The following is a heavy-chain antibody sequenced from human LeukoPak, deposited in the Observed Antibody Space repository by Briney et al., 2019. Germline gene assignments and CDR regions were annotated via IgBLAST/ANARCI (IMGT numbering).Heavy chain of an antibody. CDR1: GGTFSSYA. Sequence: SVKVSCKASGGTFSSYAISWVRQAPGQGLEWMGGIFPIFGTANYAQKFQGRVTITTDESTSTAYMELSSLRSEDTAVYYCAREYSYGYAFDIWGQGTMVTVSS. V-gene: IGHV1-69*05. CDR3: AREYSYGYAFDI. D-gene: IGHD5-18*01. J-gene: IGHJ3*02. CDR2: IFPIFGTA.